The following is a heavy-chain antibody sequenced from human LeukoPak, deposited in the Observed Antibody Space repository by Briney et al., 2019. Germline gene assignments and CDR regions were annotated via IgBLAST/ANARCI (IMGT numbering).Heavy chain of an antibody. CDR2: INGSGGST. Sequence: GGSLRLSCAASGFTFSSYSMSWVRQAPGKGLEWVGAINGSGGSTYYADSVKGRFTISRDNSKNTLYLQMSRLRAEDTAVYYCAKYDRKGYYYHMDVWGQGTPVTVSS. J-gene: IGHJ6*03. V-gene: IGHV3-23*01. CDR1: GFTFSSYS. D-gene: IGHD1-1*01. CDR3: AKYDRKGYYYHMDV.